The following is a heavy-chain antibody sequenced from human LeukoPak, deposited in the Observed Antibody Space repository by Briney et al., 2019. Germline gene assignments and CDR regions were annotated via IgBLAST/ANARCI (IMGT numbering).Heavy chain of an antibody. D-gene: IGHD3-10*01. CDR3: GRYLNY. V-gene: IGHV3-48*03. CDR2: ITTSGSKT. J-gene: IGHJ4*02. CDR1: GFTFSSHE. Sequence: GGTLRLSCAASGFTFSSHEMNWVRQAPGKGLEWISHITTSGSKTYYADSVKGRFTISRDNAKSSLYLQMNSLRAEDTAVYYCGRYLNYWGQGTLVTVSS.